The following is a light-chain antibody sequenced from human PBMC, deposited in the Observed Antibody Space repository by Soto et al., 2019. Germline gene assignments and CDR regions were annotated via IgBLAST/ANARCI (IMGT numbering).Light chain of an antibody. Sequence: IVMTQSPATLSVSPGERVTLSCRASQSINSNLAWYQQKPGQAPRLLIYGASTRATGIPDRFSGSGSGTDFTLTISGLEPEDFAFYYCQQYDVTPPNTFGGGTKVDIK. CDR2: GAS. V-gene: IGKV3D-15*01. J-gene: IGKJ4*01. CDR1: QSINSN. CDR3: QQYDVTPPNT.